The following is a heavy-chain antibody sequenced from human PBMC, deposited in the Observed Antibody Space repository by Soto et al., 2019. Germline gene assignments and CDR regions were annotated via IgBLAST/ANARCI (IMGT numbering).Heavy chain of an antibody. V-gene: IGHV1-69*13. Sequence: SVKVSCKASGGTFSSYAISWVRQAPGQGLEWMGGIIPIFGTANYAQKFQGRVTITADESTSTAYMELSSLRSEDTAVYYCARSSIAARRTDYYYYYGMDVWGQGTTVTVSS. J-gene: IGHJ6*02. CDR1: GGTFSSYA. CDR2: IIPIFGTA. CDR3: ARSSIAARRTDYYYYYGMDV. D-gene: IGHD6-6*01.